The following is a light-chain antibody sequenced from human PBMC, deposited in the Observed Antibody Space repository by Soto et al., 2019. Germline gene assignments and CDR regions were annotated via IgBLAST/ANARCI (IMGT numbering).Light chain of an antibody. CDR3: QQVKTYPRT. J-gene: IGKJ4*01. CDR1: QAVPNN. Sequence: IQLTQSASFLSASVGDRVTITCRPSQAVPNNMAWYQQKPGKPPKLMIYEESTLHSGVPSRFSGRKSGTQCTLTIDSLQPEDFATYYCQQVKTYPRTLGGGTKVDIK. V-gene: IGKV1-9*01. CDR2: EES.